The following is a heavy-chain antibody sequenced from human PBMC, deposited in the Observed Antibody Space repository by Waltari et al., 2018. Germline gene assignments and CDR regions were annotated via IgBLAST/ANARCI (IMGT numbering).Heavy chain of an antibody. J-gene: IGHJ4*02. V-gene: IGHV3-74*01. CDR3: RYYDSSGYYFTDY. Sequence: EVQLVESGGGLVQPGGSLRLSCAASGFTFSSYWMHWVRQAPGKGLVWGVRINREGSSTSYADSVKGRCTISRDNAKNTLYLQMNSLRAEDTAVYYCRYYDSSGYYFTDYWGQGTLVTVSS. D-gene: IGHD3-22*01. CDR1: GFTFSSYW. CDR2: INREGSST.